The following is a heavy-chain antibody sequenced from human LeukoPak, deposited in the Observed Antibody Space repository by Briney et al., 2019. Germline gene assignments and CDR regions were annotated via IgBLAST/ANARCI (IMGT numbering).Heavy chain of an antibody. D-gene: IGHD4-17*01. Sequence: GGSLTLSCAASGFTFSAYYMSWIRQAPGKGLEWVSYITSGSLYTNYADPVKGRFTISRDNAKNSLYLQMDSLRAEDTAVYYCARGMYDYGDSLVTSYFDFWGQGALVTVSS. V-gene: IGHV3-11*05. J-gene: IGHJ4*02. CDR3: ARGMYDYGDSLVTSYFDF. CDR2: ITSGSLYT. CDR1: GFTFSAYY.